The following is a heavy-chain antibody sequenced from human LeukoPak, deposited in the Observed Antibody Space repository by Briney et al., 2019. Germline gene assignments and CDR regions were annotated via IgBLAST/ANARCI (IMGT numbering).Heavy chain of an antibody. CDR1: GGTFSSYA. V-gene: IGHV1-8*02. Sequence: ASVKVSCKASGGTFSSYAINWVRQATGQGLEWMGWMNPNSGNTGYAQKFQGRVTMTRNTSISTAYMELSSLRSEDTAVYYCARGLIDTIDYWGQGTLVTVSS. D-gene: IGHD2/OR15-2a*01. CDR3: ARGLIDTIDY. J-gene: IGHJ4*02. CDR2: MNPNSGNT.